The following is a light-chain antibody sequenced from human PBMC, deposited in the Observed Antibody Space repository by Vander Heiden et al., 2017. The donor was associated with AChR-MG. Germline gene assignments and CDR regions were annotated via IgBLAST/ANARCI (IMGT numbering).Light chain of an antibody. Sequence: QSALTQPASVSGSPGQSIPISCTGTNSDVGGYDHVSWYQQHPGKAPKLMIYDVTNRPSGVSNRFSASKSGNTASLTISGLQTEDEADYYCSSYTSSTSYVFGSGTKLTVL. CDR2: DVT. V-gene: IGLV2-14*01. CDR3: SSYTSSTSYV. CDR1: NSDVGGYDH. J-gene: IGLJ1*01.